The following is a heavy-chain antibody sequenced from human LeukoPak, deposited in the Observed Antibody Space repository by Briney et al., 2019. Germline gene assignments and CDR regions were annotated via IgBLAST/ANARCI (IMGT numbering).Heavy chain of an antibody. D-gene: IGHD2-2*01. CDR3: ASNWGSTSCYFY. Sequence: SETLSLTCAVYGGSFSGYYWSWIRQPPGKGLEWIGEVNHSGSTNYNPSLKSRVTISVDTSKNQFSLKLSSVTAADTAVYYCASNWGSTSCYFYWGQGTLVTVSS. CDR2: VNHSGST. CDR1: GGSFSGYY. J-gene: IGHJ4*02. V-gene: IGHV4-34*01.